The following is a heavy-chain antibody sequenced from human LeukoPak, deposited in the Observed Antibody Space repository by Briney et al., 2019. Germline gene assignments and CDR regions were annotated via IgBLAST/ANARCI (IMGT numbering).Heavy chain of an antibody. CDR1: GGTFSSYA. J-gene: IGHJ6*03. V-gene: IGHV1-69*05. Sequence: ASVKVSCKASGGTFSSYAISWVRQAPGQGLEWMGGIIPIFGTANYAQKFQGRATITTDESTSTAYMELSSLRSEDTAVYYCARAPWGYCSGGSCYGGQYYYYYYYMDVWGKGTTVTVSS. CDR2: IIPIFGTA. D-gene: IGHD2-15*01. CDR3: ARAPWGYCSGGSCYGGQYYYYYYYMDV.